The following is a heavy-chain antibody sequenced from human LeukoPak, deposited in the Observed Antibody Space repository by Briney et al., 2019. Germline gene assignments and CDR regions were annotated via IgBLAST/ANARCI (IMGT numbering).Heavy chain of an antibody. Sequence: ASVKVSCKASGGTFSSYAISWVRQAPGQGLGWMGRIIPILGIANYAQKFQGRVTITADESSRTAYMELSSLRSEDTAVYYCAREGVYYYGSGSYLDSWGQGTLVTVSS. D-gene: IGHD3-10*01. CDR1: GGTFSSYA. CDR2: IIPILGIA. V-gene: IGHV1-69*04. CDR3: AREGVYYYGSGSYLDS. J-gene: IGHJ4*02.